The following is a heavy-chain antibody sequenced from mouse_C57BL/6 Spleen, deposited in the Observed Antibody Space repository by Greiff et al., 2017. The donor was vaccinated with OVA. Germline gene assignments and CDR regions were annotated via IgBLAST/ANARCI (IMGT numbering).Heavy chain of an antibody. Sequence: DVKLVESGAELVKPGASVKLSCTASGFNIKDYYMHWVKQRTEQGLEWIGRIDPEDGETKYAPKFQGKATITADTSSNTAYLQLSSLTSEDTAVYYCARGTAQATGYFDYWGQGTTLTVSS. CDR1: GFNIKDYY. J-gene: IGHJ2*01. V-gene: IGHV14-2*01. CDR3: ARGTAQATGYFDY. CDR2: IDPEDGET. D-gene: IGHD3-2*02.